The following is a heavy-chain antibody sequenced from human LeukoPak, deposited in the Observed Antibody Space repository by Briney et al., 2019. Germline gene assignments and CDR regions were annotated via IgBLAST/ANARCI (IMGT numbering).Heavy chain of an antibody. J-gene: IGHJ4*02. V-gene: IGHV3-48*02. CDR3: ARLYSSGWYGNY. Sequence: GRSLRLSCTASGFTFADYLMSWFRQAPGKGLEWVSYISSSSSTIYYADSVKGRFTISRDNAKNSLYLQMNSLRDEDTAVYYCARLYSSGWYGNYWGQGTLVTVSS. CDR2: ISSSSSTI. CDR1: GFTFADYL. D-gene: IGHD6-19*01.